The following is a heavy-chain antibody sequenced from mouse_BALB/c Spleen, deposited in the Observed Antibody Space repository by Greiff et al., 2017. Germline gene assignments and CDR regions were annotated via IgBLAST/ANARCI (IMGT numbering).Heavy chain of an antibody. D-gene: IGHD1-1*01. CDR1: GYTFSSYW. J-gene: IGHJ4*01. CDR3: ARDYGSRHAMDY. CDR2: ILPGSGST. Sequence: QVQLQQSGAELMKPGASVKISCKATGYTFSSYWIEWVKQRPGHGLEWIGEILPGSGSTNYNEKFKGKATFTADTSSNTAYMQLSSLTSEDSAVDDCARDYGSRHAMDYWGQGTSVTVSS. V-gene: IGHV1-9*01.